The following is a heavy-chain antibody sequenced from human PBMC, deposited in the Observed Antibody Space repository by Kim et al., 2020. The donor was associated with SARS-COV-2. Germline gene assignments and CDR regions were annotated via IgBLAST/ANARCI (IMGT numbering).Heavy chain of an antibody. J-gene: IGHJ6*01. CDR1: GFTFSSYA. CDR2: ISYDGSNK. D-gene: IGHD3-10*01. CDR3: ARSTMVRGVINPRDYYYG. Sequence: GGSLRLSCAASGFTFSSYAMHWVRQAPGKGLEWVAVISYDGSNKYYADSVKGRFTISRDNSKNTLYLQMNSLRAEDTAVYYCARSTMVRGVINPRDYYYG. V-gene: IGHV3-30*04.